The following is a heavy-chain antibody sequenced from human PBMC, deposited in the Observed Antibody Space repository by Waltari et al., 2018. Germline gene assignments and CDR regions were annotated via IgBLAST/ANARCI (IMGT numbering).Heavy chain of an antibody. CDR1: GFTFSTYS. J-gene: IGHJ4*02. CDR3: ALIAVAVRCRDY. D-gene: IGHD6-19*01. CDR2: ISSSSSSI. V-gene: IGHV3-21*04. Sequence: EVQLVDSGGGLVKPGGSLRLSCAASGFTFSTYSMNWVRQVPGKGLEWVSSISSSSSSIYYADSVKGRFTISRDNAKNSLDLQMNSLRVEDTAVYYCALIAVAVRCRDYWGQGTLVTVSS.